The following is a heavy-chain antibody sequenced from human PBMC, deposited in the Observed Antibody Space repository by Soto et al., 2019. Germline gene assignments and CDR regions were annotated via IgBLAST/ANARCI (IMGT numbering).Heavy chain of an antibody. J-gene: IGHJ4*02. CDR2: ISNGGGT. Sequence: EVQLVETGGGLIQPGGSLRLSCAASGFTVSGNYMRWVRQAPGKGLEWVAVISNGGGTYYADSVKGRFTISRDNSKNTLYLQMNSLRADDTAVYYCASTRGSSYDYGGQGTLVTVSS. V-gene: IGHV3-53*02. CDR1: GFTVSGNY. CDR3: ASTRGSSYDY. D-gene: IGHD6-6*01.